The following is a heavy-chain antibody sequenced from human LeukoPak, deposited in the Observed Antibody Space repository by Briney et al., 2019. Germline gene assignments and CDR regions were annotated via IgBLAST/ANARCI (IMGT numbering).Heavy chain of an antibody. V-gene: IGHV4-59*08. CDR3: ARHRGMSYYDAFDI. CDR1: GDSISSYY. Sequence: PSETLSLTCSVSGDSISSYYWSWIRQPPGKGLEWIAYIYHTGDTNYNPSLKSRVTISVDTSKNQFSLSLSSVTAADTAVYYCARHRGMSYYDAFDIWGQGTVVTVSS. CDR2: IYHTGDT. J-gene: IGHJ3*02. D-gene: IGHD1-26*01.